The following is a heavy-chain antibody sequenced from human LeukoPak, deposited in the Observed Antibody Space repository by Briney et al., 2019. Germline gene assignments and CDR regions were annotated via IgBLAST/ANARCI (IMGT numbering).Heavy chain of an antibody. CDR2: IWYDGSNK. D-gene: IGHD2-15*01. V-gene: IGHV3-33*01. CDR1: GITFRNYG. CDR3: ATDRATQYFDY. Sequence: GGSLRLSCAASGITFRNYGMHWVGQAPGKGLEWVAVIWYDGSNKDYADSVKGRFTVSRDNSRNTLFLQMNSLRVEDTAVYYCATDRATQYFDYWGQGTLVSVPS. J-gene: IGHJ4*02.